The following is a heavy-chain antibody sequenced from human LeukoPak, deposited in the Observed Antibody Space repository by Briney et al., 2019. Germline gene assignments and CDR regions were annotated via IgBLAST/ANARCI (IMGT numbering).Heavy chain of an antibody. CDR2: IYHSGST. CDR3: ARVPIGIQGDY. V-gene: IGHV4-39*01. CDR1: GGSIISSNYY. J-gene: IGHJ4*02. Sequence: PSETLSLTCTVSGGSIISSNYYWGWIRQPPEKGLEWIGSIYHSGSTHYSPSLKSRVIMSVDTSKSQFSLKLTTVTAADTAVYYCARVPIGIQGDYWGQGTLVTVSS. D-gene: IGHD3-16*02.